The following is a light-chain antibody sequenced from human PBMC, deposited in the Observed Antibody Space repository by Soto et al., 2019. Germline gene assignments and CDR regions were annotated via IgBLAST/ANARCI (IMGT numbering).Light chain of an antibody. CDR3: AAWDDSLSGVV. J-gene: IGLJ3*02. CDR1: FSNIGSNF. CDR2: RTN. V-gene: IGLV1-47*01. Sequence: QSVLTQPPSASGTPGQTVTISCSGRFSNIGSNFIYWYQQLPGTAPKLLIYRTNERPSGVPDRFSASNSSTSASLAISGLRSEDEADYRCAAWDDSLSGVVFGGGTQLTVL.